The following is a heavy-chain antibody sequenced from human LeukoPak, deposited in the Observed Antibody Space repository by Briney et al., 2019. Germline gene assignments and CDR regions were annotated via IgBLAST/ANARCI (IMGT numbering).Heavy chain of an antibody. CDR1: GGSFSDHY. CDR2: VNHGGST. V-gene: IGHV4-34*01. CDR3: ARGNSYGTR. Sequence: SETLSLTCAVSGGSFSDHYWSWIRQPSGKGLEWIGEVNHGGSTNYSPSFKSRVTMSVDTSKNQFSLKLTSVTAADTAVYYCARGNSYGTRWGQGTLVTVSS. D-gene: IGHD5-18*01. J-gene: IGHJ4*02.